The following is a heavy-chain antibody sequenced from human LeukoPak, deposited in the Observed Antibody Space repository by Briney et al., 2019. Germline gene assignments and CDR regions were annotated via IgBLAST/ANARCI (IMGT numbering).Heavy chain of an antibody. D-gene: IGHD6-13*01. Sequence: ASMKVSCKASGYTFTGYYMHWVRQAPGQGLEWMGWINPDSGGTNYAQRFHGRVTMTRDTSISTAYMELSRLRSDDTAVYYCARVRAAAGTYYFDYWGQGTLVTVSS. J-gene: IGHJ4*02. CDR3: ARVRAAAGTYYFDY. CDR1: GYTFTGYY. CDR2: INPDSGGT. V-gene: IGHV1-2*02.